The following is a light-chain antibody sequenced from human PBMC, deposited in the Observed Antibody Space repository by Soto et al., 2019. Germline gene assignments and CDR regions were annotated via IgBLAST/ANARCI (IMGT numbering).Light chain of an antibody. V-gene: IGKV1-39*01. Sequence: DIQMTQSPSSLSASVGDRVIITCRASQSISRDLNWYQQKPGKAPKLLIYVVSSLQSGVLSRSSVSGSGTDFTLTISSLQSADFATYYFQRSYNPPYTFGQGTNLEIK. CDR1: QSISRD. J-gene: IGKJ2*01. CDR2: VVS. CDR3: QRSYNPPYT.